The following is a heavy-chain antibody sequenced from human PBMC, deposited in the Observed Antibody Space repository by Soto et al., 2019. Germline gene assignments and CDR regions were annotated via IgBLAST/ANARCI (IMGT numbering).Heavy chain of an antibody. CDR2: IKQDGSEK. Sequence: PGGSLRLSCAASGFTFSSYWMSWVRQAPGKGLEGVANIKQDGSEKYYVDSVKGRFTISRDNAKNSLYLQMNSLRAEDTAVYYCVREALYSYGRQGFDYWGQGTLVTVPS. CDR1: GFTFSSYW. V-gene: IGHV3-7*01. CDR3: VREALYSYGRQGFDY. D-gene: IGHD5-18*01. J-gene: IGHJ4*02.